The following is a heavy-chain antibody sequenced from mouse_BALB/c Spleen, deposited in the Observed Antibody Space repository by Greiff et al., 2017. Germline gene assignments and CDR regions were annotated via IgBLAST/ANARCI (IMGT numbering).Heavy chain of an antibody. Sequence: DVMLVESGGGLVQPGGSRRLSCAASGYTFSSFGMHWVRQAPEQGLEWVAYISSGSSTIYYADTVKGRFTISRDNPKNTLFLQMTSLMSEDTAMYYCASIDYWGQGTTRTVSS. V-gene: IGHV5-17*02. CDR3: ASIDY. CDR2: ISSGSSTI. J-gene: IGHJ2*01. CDR1: GYTFSSFG.